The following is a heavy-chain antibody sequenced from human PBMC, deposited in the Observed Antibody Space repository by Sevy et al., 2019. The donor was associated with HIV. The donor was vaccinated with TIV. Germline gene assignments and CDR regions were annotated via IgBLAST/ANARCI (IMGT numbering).Heavy chain of an antibody. Sequence: SQTLSLTCAISGDSVSSNSVAWNWIRQSPSRGLEWLGRTYYRSKWYSDYAVSVKIRITINPDTSKNHFSLQLNSVTPEDTAVYYCARDKNGYSYGNNWFDPWGQGTLVTVSS. CDR3: ARDKNGYSYGNNWFDP. CDR2: TYYRSKWYS. V-gene: IGHV6-1*01. J-gene: IGHJ5*02. CDR1: GDSVSSNSVA. D-gene: IGHD5-18*01.